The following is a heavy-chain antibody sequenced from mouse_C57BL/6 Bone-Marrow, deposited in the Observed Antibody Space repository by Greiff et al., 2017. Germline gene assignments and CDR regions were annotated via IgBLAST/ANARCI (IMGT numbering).Heavy chain of an antibody. CDR2: INPSNGGT. V-gene: IGHV1-53*01. Sequence: QVQLQQPGTELVKPGASVKLSCKASGYTFPSYWMHWVKQRPGQGLEWIGNINPSNGGTNYNEKFKSKATLTVDNSSSTAYMQLSSRTSEDSAVYYCAISKIPQLGLRDYWGQGTTLTVSS. CDR1: GYTFPSYW. D-gene: IGHD4-1*02. J-gene: IGHJ2*01. CDR3: AISKIPQLGLRDY.